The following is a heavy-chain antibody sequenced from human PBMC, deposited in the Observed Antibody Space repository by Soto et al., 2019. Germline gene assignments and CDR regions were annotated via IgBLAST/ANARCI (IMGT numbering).Heavy chain of an antibody. V-gene: IGHV4-39*01. J-gene: IGHJ6*02. Sequence: SETLSLTCTFSGGSISSRSYYWGWIRQPPGKGLEWIGSIYYSGSTYYNPSLKSRVTISVDTSKNQFSLKLSSVTAADTAVYYCARRLYYDSSGFEGGGMDVWGQGTTVT. CDR1: GGSISSRSYY. D-gene: IGHD3-22*01. CDR3: ARRLYYDSSGFEGGGMDV. CDR2: IYYSGST.